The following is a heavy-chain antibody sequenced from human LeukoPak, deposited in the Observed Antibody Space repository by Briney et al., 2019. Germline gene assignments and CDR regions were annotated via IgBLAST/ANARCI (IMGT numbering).Heavy chain of an antibody. CDR3: ARDRVELWLLEGVDY. V-gene: IGHV3-11*01. CDR2: ISSSGSTI. CDR1: GFTFSDYY. D-gene: IGHD5-18*01. Sequence: PGGSLRLSCAASGFTFSDYYMSWIRQAPGKGLEWVSYISSSGSTIYYADSVKGRFTIPRDNAKNSLYLQMNSLRAEDTAVYYCARDRVELWLLEGVDYWGQGTLVTVSS. J-gene: IGHJ4*02.